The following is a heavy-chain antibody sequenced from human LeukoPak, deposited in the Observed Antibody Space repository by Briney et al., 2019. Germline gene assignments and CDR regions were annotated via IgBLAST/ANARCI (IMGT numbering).Heavy chain of an antibody. CDR2: INHSGST. J-gene: IGHJ2*01. CDR3: ARDYYDSSGYSHYWYFDL. D-gene: IGHD3-22*01. V-gene: IGHV4-34*01. CDR1: GGSFSGYY. Sequence: PSETLSLTCAVYGGSFSGYYWSWIRQPPGKGLEWIGEINHSGSTNYNPSLKSRVTISVDTSKNQFSPKLSSVTAADTAVYYCARDYYDSSGYSHYWYFDLWGRGTLVTVSS.